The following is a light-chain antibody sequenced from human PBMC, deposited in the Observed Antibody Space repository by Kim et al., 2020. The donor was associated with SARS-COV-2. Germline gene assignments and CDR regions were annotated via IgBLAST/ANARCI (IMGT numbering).Light chain of an antibody. V-gene: IGKV4-1*01. CDR3: QQYFSTPRT. CDR2: WAS. CDR1: ETLLDRSDNENY. Sequence: DIVMTQSPDSLAVSLGEGATITCTSSETLLDRSDNENYFGWYHQRAGHPPKLLIYWASKRQSGVPDRFIGSGSGTAFTLTITNVQAEDVGFYYCQQYFSTPRTFGGGTKVDIK. J-gene: IGKJ4*01.